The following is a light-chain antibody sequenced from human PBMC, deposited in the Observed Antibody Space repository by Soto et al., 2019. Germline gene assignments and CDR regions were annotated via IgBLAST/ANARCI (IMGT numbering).Light chain of an antibody. CDR3: QQRSNRLLT. Sequence: EIVLTQSPATLSLSPGERATLSCRASQRGNSFLAWYQQKPGQAPRLLIYDSSHRATGIPARFSGSRSGTDFTLTISSLEPEDFAVYYCQQRSNRLLTFGGGTKVEIK. V-gene: IGKV3-11*01. CDR1: QRGNSF. CDR2: DSS. J-gene: IGKJ4*01.